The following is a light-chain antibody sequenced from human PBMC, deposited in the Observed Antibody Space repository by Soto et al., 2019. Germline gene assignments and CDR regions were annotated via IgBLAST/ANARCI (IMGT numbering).Light chain of an antibody. Sequence: EIVLTQSPATLSLSPGESATLSCRASQIVSSYLAWYQQKPGQAPRLLINDASNMATGIPARFSGSGSGTDFTHTISSREPEDFAVYYCQKRRNWGGFTFGHATKGDIK. CDR2: DAS. CDR1: QIVSSY. V-gene: IGKV3-11*01. J-gene: IGKJ3*01. CDR3: QKRRNWGGFT.